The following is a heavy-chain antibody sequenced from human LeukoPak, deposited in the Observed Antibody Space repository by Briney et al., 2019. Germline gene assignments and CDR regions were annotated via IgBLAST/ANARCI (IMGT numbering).Heavy chain of an antibody. V-gene: IGHV3-23*01. J-gene: IGHJ3*02. CDR2: ISGSGGST. Sequence: PGGSLRLSCAASGFTFSSYAMSWVRPAPGKGLEWVSGISGSGGSTYYADSVKGRFTISRDSSKNTLYLQMNSLRAEDTAVYYCARGGWGNAFDIWGRGTMVTVSS. CDR3: ARGGWGNAFDI. D-gene: IGHD7-27*01. CDR1: GFTFSSYA.